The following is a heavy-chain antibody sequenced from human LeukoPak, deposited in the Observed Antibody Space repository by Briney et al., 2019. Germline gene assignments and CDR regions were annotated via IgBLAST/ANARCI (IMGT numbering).Heavy chain of an antibody. CDR3: TIHVSYSSDRSSFSYFDY. D-gene: IGHD3-22*01. Sequence: SETLSLTCTVSGGSISSYYWSWIRQPPGKGLEWIGYIYYSGSTNYNASLTNRVTISVDTSKNQFCLKLSSVTAADTAVYYCTIHVSYSSDRSSFSYFDYRVHVTLVNESS. V-gene: IGHV4-59*01. J-gene: IGHJ4*01. CDR1: GGSISSYY. CDR2: IYYSGST.